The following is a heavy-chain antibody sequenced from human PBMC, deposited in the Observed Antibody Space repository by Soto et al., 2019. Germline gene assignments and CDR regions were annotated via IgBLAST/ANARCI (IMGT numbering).Heavy chain of an antibody. Sequence: VPLLESGGGLVQPGGSLRLSCAASGFTFSSYAMSWVRQAPGKGLEWVSAISGSGDSTYSADPVQGRFTISRDNSKNTLNLLMNSLRAEDTAVYYCAKVDCSGGRCYSGHFDSWGQGTLVTVSS. D-gene: IGHD2-15*01. V-gene: IGHV3-23*01. CDR3: AKVDCSGGRCYSGHFDS. CDR1: GFTFSSYA. J-gene: IGHJ4*02. CDR2: ISGSGDST.